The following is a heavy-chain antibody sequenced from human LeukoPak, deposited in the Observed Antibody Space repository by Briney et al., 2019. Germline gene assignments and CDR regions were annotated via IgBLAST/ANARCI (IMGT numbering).Heavy chain of an antibody. CDR3: AGEDFGI. V-gene: IGHV3-74*01. CDR1: GFTFSRYW. J-gene: IGHJ3*02. CDR2: INSDRSAT. Sequence: GGSPRLSCAASGFTFSRYWMHWVRHAPGKGLVWVALINSDRSATSHADSGRGRFTISRGNAKNTLYLQVNSLRAEDTAVYYCAGEDFGIWGQGTMVTVSS.